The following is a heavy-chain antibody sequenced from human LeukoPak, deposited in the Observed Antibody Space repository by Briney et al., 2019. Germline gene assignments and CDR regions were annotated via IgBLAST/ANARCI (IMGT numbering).Heavy chain of an antibody. V-gene: IGHV5-10-1*01. CDR1: GSTFTTSW. CDR2: IDPSDSSI. D-gene: IGHD1-7*01. CDR3: ATPGQELWSYGMDV. Sequence: KDGESLKISCKGSGSTFTTSWISWVRQMPGKGLEWMGRIDPSDSSINYSPSLQGHVTISADKSISTAYLQWSSLKASDTAMYYCATPGQELWSYGMDVWGQGTTVTVSS. J-gene: IGHJ6*02.